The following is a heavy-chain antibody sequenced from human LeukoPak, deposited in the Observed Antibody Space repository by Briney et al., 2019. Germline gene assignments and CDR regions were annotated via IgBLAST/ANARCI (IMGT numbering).Heavy chain of an antibody. CDR2: IDSSGRNT. J-gene: IGHJ3*01. D-gene: IGHD6-13*01. CDR1: GFTFSRNG. V-gene: IGHV3-23*05. CDR3: AKAYLNSRAAAGNDAFDV. Sequence: GGSLRLSCAASGFTFSRNGMSWVRQAPGKGLEWVSAIDSSGRNTHYADSVKGRFSISRDNSKNTLILQMNSLRAEDTAIYYCAKAYLNSRAAAGNDAFDVWGQGTMITVSS.